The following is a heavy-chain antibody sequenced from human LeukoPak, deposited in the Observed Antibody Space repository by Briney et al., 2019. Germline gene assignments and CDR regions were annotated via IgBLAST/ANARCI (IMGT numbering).Heavy chain of an antibody. V-gene: IGHV3-21*01. CDR1: GFTFSSYS. CDR2: ISSRSYI. CDR3: ASAYYDYVWGSYRYTFDY. Sequence: GGSLRLSCAASGFTFSSYSMNWVRQAPGKGLEWVSSISSRSYIYYADSVKGRFTISRDNAKNSLYLQMNSLRAEDTAVYYCASAYYDYVWGSYRYTFDYWGQGTLVTVSS. D-gene: IGHD3-16*02. J-gene: IGHJ4*02.